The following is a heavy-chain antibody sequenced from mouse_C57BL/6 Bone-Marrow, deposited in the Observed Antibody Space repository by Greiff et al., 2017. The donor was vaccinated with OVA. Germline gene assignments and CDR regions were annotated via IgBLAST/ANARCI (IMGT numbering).Heavy chain of an antibody. J-gene: IGHJ3*01. CDR3: AQIADRGWFAY. V-gene: IGHV8-8*01. CDR1: GFSLSTFGMG. Sequence: QVTLKVSGPGILQPSQTLSLTCSFSGFSLSTFGMGVGWIRQPSGKGLEWLAHIWWADDKYYNPALKSRLTISKDTSKAQIVLRIANVDTADTATYYCAQIADRGWFAYWGQGTLVTVSA. CDR2: IWWADDK.